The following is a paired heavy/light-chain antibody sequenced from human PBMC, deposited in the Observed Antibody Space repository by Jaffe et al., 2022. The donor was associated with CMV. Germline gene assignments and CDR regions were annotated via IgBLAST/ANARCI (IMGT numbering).Light chain of an antibody. CDR2: EDN. Sequence: NFMLTQPHSVSESPGKTVTISCTRSSGSIASNYVQWYQQRPGSAPTTVIYEDNQRPSGVPDRFSGSIDSSSNSASLTISGLKTEDEADYYCQSYDSSAVVFGGGTKLTVL. J-gene: IGLJ2*01. CDR1: SGSIASNY. V-gene: IGLV6-57*04. CDR3: QSYDSSAVV.
Heavy chain of an antibody. CDR2: INHSGST. Sequence: QVQLQQWGAGLLKPSETLSLTCAVYGGSFSGYYWSWIRQPPGKGLEWIGEINHSGSTNYNPSLKSRVTISVDTSKNQFSLKLSSVTAADTAVYYCARGRRGRQQLVPARYFDYWGQGTLVTVSS. D-gene: IGHD6-13*01. CDR3: ARGRRGRQQLVPARYFDY. CDR1: GGSFSGYY. V-gene: IGHV4-34*01. J-gene: IGHJ4*02.